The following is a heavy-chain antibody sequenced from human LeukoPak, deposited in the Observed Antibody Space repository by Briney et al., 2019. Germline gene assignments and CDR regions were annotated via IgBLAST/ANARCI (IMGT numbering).Heavy chain of an antibody. Sequence: PGGSPRLSCAASGFTFDDYAMHWVRQAPGKGLEWVSGISWNSGSIGYADSVKSRFTISRDNAKNSLYLQMNSLRAEDTALYYCAKDASSGSYSNINFDYWGQGTLVTVSS. D-gene: IGHD1-26*01. J-gene: IGHJ4*02. CDR3: AKDASSGSYSNINFDY. CDR1: GFTFDDYA. CDR2: ISWNSGSI. V-gene: IGHV3-9*01.